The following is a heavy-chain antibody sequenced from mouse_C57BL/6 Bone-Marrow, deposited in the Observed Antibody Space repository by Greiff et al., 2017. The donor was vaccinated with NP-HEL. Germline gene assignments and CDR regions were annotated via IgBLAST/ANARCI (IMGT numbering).Heavy chain of an antibody. CDR3: ARHSTTVVAGGYFDV. J-gene: IGHJ1*03. D-gene: IGHD1-1*01. Sequence: EVKVVESGGGLVQPGESLKLSCESNEYEFPSHDMSWVRKTPEKRLELVAAINSDGGSTYYPDTMERRFIISRDNTKKTLYLQMSSLRSEDTALYYCARHSTTVVAGGYFDVWGTGTTVTVSS. CDR1: EYEFPSHD. V-gene: IGHV5-2*01. CDR2: INSDGGST.